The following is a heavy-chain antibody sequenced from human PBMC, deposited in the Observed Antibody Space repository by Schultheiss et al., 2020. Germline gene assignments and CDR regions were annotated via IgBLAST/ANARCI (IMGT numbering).Heavy chain of an antibody. CDR2: ISGSSGST. J-gene: IGHJ4*02. CDR3: AKDGGCSSTSCYMALKSFDY. V-gene: IGHV3-23*01. CDR1: GLTFSSYA. D-gene: IGHD2-2*02. Sequence: GGSLRLSCAVSGLTFSSYAMSWVRQAPGKGLEWVSGISGSSGSTYYADSVKGRFTISRDNSKDTLYLQMNSLRAEDTAVYYCAKDGGCSSTSCYMALKSFDYWGQGTLVTVSS.